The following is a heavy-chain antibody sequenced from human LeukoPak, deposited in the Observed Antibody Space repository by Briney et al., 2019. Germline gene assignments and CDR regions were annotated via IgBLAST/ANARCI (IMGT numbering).Heavy chain of an antibody. CDR2: IYTSGST. V-gene: IGHV4-61*02. J-gene: IGHJ6*03. Sequence: PSQTLSLTCAVSGGSISSGGYYWSWIRQPAGKGLEWIGRIYTSGSTNYNPSLKSRVTMSVDTSKNQFSLKLSSVTAADTAVYYCARGFYYYYYMDVWGKGTTVTVSS. CDR1: GGSISSGGYY. CDR3: ARGFYYYYYMDV.